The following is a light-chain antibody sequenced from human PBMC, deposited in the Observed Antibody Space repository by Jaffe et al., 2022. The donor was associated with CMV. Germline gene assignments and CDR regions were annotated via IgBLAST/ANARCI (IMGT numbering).Light chain of an antibody. CDR1: QSLVHSNGNTY. CDR3: MQGSHWPPT. V-gene: IGKV2-30*02. CDR2: RVS. J-gene: IGKJ1*01. Sequence: DVVMTQSPLSLPVTLGQPASISCRSSQSLVHSNGNTYLNWFQQRPGQSPRRLIYRVSNRDSGVPDKFSGSGSGTDFTLKISRLEAEDVGVYYCMQGSHWPPTFGQGTKVEI.